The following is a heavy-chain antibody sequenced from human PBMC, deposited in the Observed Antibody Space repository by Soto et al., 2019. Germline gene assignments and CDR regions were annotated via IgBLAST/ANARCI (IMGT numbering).Heavy chain of an antibody. Sequence: SETLSLTCAVSGGSISSGGYSWSWIRQPPGKGLEWIGYIYHSGSTYYNPSLKSRVTISVDRSKNQFSPKLSSVTAADTAVYYCARVMGWFDPWGQGTLVTVSS. CDR2: IYHSGST. CDR1: GGSISSGGYS. V-gene: IGHV4-30-2*01. D-gene: IGHD1-26*01. CDR3: ARVMGWFDP. J-gene: IGHJ5*02.